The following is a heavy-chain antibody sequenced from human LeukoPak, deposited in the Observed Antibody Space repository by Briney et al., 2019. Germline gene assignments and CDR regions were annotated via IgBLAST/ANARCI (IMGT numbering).Heavy chain of an antibody. J-gene: IGHJ3*02. CDR2: IYNSDNS. CDR1: GGSITNYY. CDR3: ARVPEQITMMGGAFDI. Sequence: SETPSLTCTVSGGSITNYYWNWIRQPPGKGLEWIGYIYNSDNSNYNPSLKSRVTISADTSNNQFSLRLNSVTSADTAVYYCARVPEQITMMGGAFDIWGQGTLVTVSS. D-gene: IGHD3-22*01. V-gene: IGHV4-59*01.